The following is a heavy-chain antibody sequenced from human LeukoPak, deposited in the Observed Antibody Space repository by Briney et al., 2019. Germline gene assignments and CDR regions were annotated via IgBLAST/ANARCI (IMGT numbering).Heavy chain of an antibody. CDR1: GGTFSSYA. CDR3: ARGRVVRGVIIWLFDY. V-gene: IGHV1-69*05. D-gene: IGHD3-10*01. CDR2: IIPIFGTA. Sequence: ASVKVSCKASGGTFSSYAISWVRQAPGQGLEWMGGIIPIFGTANYAQKFQGRVTITTDESTSTAYMELSSLRAEDTAVYYCARGRVVRGVIIWLFDYWGQGTLVTVSS. J-gene: IGHJ4*02.